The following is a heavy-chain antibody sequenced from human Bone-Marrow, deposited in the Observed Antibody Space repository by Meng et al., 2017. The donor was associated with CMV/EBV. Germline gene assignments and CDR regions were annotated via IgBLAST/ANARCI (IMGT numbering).Heavy chain of an antibody. Sequence: GESLKISCAASGFTFSSYSMNWVRQAPGKGLEGVSAISSRSSYIYYADSVKGRFTISRDNAKNSLSLQMTSLRAEDTAVYYCARDPGVGATPSYFDYWGQGTLVTVSS. J-gene: IGHJ4*02. CDR2: ISSRSSYI. D-gene: IGHD1-26*01. V-gene: IGHV3-21*01. CDR1: GFTFSSYS. CDR3: ARDPGVGATPSYFDY.